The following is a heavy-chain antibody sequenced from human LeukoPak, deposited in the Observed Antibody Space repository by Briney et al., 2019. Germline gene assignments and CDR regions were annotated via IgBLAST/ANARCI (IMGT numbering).Heavy chain of an antibody. CDR1: GGSISSYY. D-gene: IGHD3/OR15-3a*01. CDR2: ISYSGST. Sequence: SETLSLTCTVSGGSISSYYWSWIRQPPGKGLEWIGYISYSGSTYYNPSLKSRITISEDTSKNQFSLKLSSVTAADTAVYYCARARGDLWAGLYFFDYWGQGILVIVSS. V-gene: IGHV4-59*08. CDR3: ARARGDLWAGLYFFDY. J-gene: IGHJ4*02.